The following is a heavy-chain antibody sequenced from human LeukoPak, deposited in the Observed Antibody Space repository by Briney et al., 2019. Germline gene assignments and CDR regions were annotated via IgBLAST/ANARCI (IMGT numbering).Heavy chain of an antibody. Sequence: PGGSLRLSCAASGFTFSSYGMHWVRQAPGKGLEWVAVIWYDGSNKYYADSVKGRFTISRDNSKNTLYLQMNSLRAEDTAVYYCARAGRYYGSGSYYNYIYYFDYWGQGTLVTVSS. CDR2: IWYDGSNK. J-gene: IGHJ4*02. CDR3: ARAGRYYGSGSYYNYIYYFDY. V-gene: IGHV3-33*01. CDR1: GFTFSSYG. D-gene: IGHD3-10*01.